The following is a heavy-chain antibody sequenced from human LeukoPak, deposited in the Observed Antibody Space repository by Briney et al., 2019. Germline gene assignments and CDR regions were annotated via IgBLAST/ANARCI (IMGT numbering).Heavy chain of an antibody. J-gene: IGHJ5*02. Sequence: SETLSLTCTVSGGSISSYYWSWIRQPPGKGLEWIGYIYYSGSTNYNPSLKSRVTISVDTSKNQSSLKLSSVTAADTAVYYCARAYGSGSYYEKGERNNWFDPWGQGTLVTVSS. D-gene: IGHD3-10*01. V-gene: IGHV4-59*01. CDR1: GGSISSYY. CDR2: IYYSGST. CDR3: ARAYGSGSYYEKGERNNWFDP.